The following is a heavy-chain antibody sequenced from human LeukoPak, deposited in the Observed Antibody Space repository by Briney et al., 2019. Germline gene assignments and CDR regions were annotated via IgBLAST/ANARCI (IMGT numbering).Heavy chain of an antibody. CDR2: INSGGTT. V-gene: IGHV3-23*01. CDR3: AKDLGIFYGWFDP. D-gene: IGHD2-15*01. J-gene: IGHJ5*02. CDR1: GFTFSSYA. Sequence: GGSLRLSCAASGFTFSSYAMSWVRQAPGKGLDWVSAINSGGTTNYADSVKGRFTISRDNSKNTLYLQMNSLGAEDTAVYYCAKDLGIFYGWFDPWGQGTLVTVSS.